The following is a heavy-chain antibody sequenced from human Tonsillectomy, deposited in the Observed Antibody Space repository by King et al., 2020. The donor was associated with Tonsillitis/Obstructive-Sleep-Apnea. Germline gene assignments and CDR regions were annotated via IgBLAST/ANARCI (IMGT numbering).Heavy chain of an antibody. CDR1: GGSISSGGYY. J-gene: IGHJ4*02. D-gene: IGHD2-15*01. CDR2: IYYSGST. Sequence: VQLQESGPGLVKPSQTLSLTCTVSGGSISSGGYYWSWIRQHPGKGREWIGYIYYSGSTYYNPSLQSRVTISVDTSKNQFSLKLSSVTAADTAVYYCARDRCSGGSCYPDYWGQGTLVTVSS. CDR3: ARDRCSGGSCYPDY. V-gene: IGHV4-31*03.